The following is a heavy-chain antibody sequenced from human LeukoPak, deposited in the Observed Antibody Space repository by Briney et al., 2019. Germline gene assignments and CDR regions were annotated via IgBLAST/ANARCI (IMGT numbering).Heavy chain of an antibody. CDR2: IYYTGNT. J-gene: IGHJ4*02. D-gene: IGHD3/OR15-3a*01. CDR1: GGYMNNYY. Sequence: SETLSLTCTVSGGYMNNYYWSWIRQPPGKGLEWIGSIYYTGNTYYNASLKSQVSISIDTSKNQFSLKLTSVTAADTSVYYCARQTGSGLFILPGGQGTLVTVSS. V-gene: IGHV4-59*04. CDR3: ARQTGSGLFILP.